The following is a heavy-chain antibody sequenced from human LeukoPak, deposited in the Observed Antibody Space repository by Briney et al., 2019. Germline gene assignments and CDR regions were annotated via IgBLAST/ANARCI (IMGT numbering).Heavy chain of an antibody. D-gene: IGHD5-12*01. V-gene: IGHV3-30*18. J-gene: IGHJ6*02. CDR1: GFTFSSYG. Sequence: GRSLRLSCAASGFTFSSYGMHWVRQAPGKGLEWVAVISYDGSNKYYADSVKGRFTISRDNSKNTLYLQMNSLGAEDTAVYYCAKDLRRGWLRLRYYYYGMDVWGQGTTVTVSS. CDR3: AKDLRRGWLRLRYYYYGMDV. CDR2: ISYDGSNK.